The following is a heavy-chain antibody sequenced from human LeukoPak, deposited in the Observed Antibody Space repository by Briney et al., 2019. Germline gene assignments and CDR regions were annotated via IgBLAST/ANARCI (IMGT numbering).Heavy chain of an antibody. D-gene: IGHD3-16*01. J-gene: IGHJ5*02. Sequence: GGSLRLSCAASGFTFSSYAMSWVRQAPGKGLEWVSSISSSSSYIYYADSVKGRFTISRDNAKNSLYLQMNSLRAEDTAVYYCARAGDLRLGNWFDPWGQGTLVTVSS. V-gene: IGHV3-21*01. CDR3: ARAGDLRLGNWFDP. CDR2: ISSSSSYI. CDR1: GFTFSSYA.